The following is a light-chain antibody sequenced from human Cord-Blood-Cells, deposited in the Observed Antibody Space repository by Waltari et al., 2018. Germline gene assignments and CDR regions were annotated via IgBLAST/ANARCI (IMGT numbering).Light chain of an antibody. J-gene: IGKJ2*01. V-gene: IGKV3-15*01. CDR1: QRASSN. Sequence: EIVMMQSPATRSLSPGERATLSCRASQRASSNLAGYQQKPGQAPRLLIYGASTRSTGIPARFSDSESGTEFTLTISRLQSEDFAVNYCQQYNNWYTFGQGTKLEIK. CDR3: QQYNNWYT. CDR2: GAS.